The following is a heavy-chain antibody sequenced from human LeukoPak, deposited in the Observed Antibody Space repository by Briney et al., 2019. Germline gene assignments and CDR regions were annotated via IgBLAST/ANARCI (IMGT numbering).Heavy chain of an antibody. CDR3: ARDRRYSGSHNWFDP. D-gene: IGHD1-26*01. J-gene: IGHJ5*02. CDR1: GSTFSSYE. CDR2: ISSSGSTT. V-gene: IGHV3-48*03. Sequence: GGSLRLSCAASGSTFSSYEMNWVRQAPGKGLEWVSYISSSGSTTYYAGSVKGRFTISRDNAKNSLYLQMNSLRAEDTAVYYCARDRRYSGSHNWFDPWGQGTLVTVSS.